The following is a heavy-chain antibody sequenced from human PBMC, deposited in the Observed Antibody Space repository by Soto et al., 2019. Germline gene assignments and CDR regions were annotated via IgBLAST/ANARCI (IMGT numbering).Heavy chain of an antibody. D-gene: IGHD2-2*01. Sequence: PSETLSLTCTVSGGSISSYYWSWIRQPPGKGLEWIGYIYYSGSTNYNPSLKSRVTISVDTSKNQFSLKLSSVTAADTAVYYCAGSSSTSWKPDYWGQGTLVTVSS. V-gene: IGHV4-59*08. CDR1: GGSISSYY. CDR3: AGSSSTSWKPDY. CDR2: IYYSGST. J-gene: IGHJ4*02.